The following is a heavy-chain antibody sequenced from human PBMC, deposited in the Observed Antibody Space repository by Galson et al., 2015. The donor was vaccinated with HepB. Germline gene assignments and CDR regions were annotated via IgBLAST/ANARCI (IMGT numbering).Heavy chain of an antibody. CDR3: AKDRRRWELLSY. J-gene: IGHJ4*02. D-gene: IGHD1-26*01. CDR1: GFTFSSYA. V-gene: IGHV3-23*01. CDR2: IRGSGGST. Sequence: SLRLSCAASGFTFSSYAMSWVRQAPGKVLELVSAIRGSGGSTYYADSVKGRFTSSRDNSKNTLYLQMNSLRAEDTAVYYCAKDRRRWELLSYWGQGTLVTVS.